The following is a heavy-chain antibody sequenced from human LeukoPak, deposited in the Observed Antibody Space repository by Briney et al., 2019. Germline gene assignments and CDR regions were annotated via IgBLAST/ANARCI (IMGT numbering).Heavy chain of an antibody. CDR1: GGSISSSSYY. J-gene: IGHJ5*02. Sequence: PSGTLSLTCTVSGGSISSSSYYWGWIRQPPGKGLEWIGSIYYSGSTYYNPSLKSRVTISVDTSKNQFSLKLSSMTAADTAVYYCARGDIVVVPAATFDPWGQGTLVTVSS. V-gene: IGHV4-39*01. D-gene: IGHD2-2*01. CDR2: IYYSGST. CDR3: ARGDIVVVPAATFDP.